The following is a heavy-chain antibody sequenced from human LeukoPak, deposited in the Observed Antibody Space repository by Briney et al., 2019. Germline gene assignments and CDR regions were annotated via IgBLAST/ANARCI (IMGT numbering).Heavy chain of an antibody. D-gene: IGHD2/OR15-2a*01. CDR2: IKPDGSGK. J-gene: IGHJ4*02. Sequence: GGSLRLSCAASGFAFSSYWMTWVRQAPGKGLEWVANIKPDGSGKNYVDSVKGRFTISRDNAKNSLYLQMRGLRVEDTAVYYCSSQPAVLDLDCWGQGALVTVSS. V-gene: IGHV3-7*01. CDR3: SSQPAVLDLDC. CDR1: GFAFSSYW.